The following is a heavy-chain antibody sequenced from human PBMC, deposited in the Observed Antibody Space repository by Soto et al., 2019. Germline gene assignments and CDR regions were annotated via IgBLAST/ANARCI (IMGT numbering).Heavy chain of an antibody. Sequence: ASVKVSCKASGYTFNTYGISWVRQAPGQGLEWMGWISTYNGNTNYAQKLQDRITMTIDTSTTTAYMELRSLRSDDTAVYYCARHLGSYYYGVDVWGQGTTVTVSS. CDR3: ARHLGSYYYGVDV. CDR2: ISTYNGNT. D-gene: IGHD3-3*02. J-gene: IGHJ6*02. CDR1: GYTFNTYG. V-gene: IGHV1-18*01.